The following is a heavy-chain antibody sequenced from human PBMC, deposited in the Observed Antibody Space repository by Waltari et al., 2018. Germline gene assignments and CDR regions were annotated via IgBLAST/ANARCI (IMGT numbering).Heavy chain of an antibody. Sequence: EVQLVESGGTLVQPGGSLKLSCVASGFTFNGHSMNWVRQAPGKGLDGISYITGSSDSTNYADSVQGRFIVSRDNAQNALYLQMTGLRAEDTAIYYCAADGVGVLPGDAFDIWGQGTMVTVSS. CDR3: AADGVGVLPGDAFDI. CDR1: GFTFNGHS. CDR2: ITGSSDST. J-gene: IGHJ3*02. D-gene: IGHD1-26*01. V-gene: IGHV3-48*04.